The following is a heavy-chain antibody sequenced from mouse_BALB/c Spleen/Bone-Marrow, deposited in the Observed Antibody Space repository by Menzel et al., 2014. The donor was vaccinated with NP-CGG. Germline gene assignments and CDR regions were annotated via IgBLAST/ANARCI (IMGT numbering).Heavy chain of an antibody. D-gene: IGHD2-1*01. Sequence: QVQLQQSGAELAKPGAPVSMSCKTSDYTFTSYWMHWVKQRPGQGLEWFGYIDPSTGYTEFNQKFKDRATLTADKSSSTAYMQLSSLTSEDSAGYYCARSYGNYVDYWGQGTTLTVSS. V-gene: IGHV1-7*01. J-gene: IGHJ2*01. CDR1: DYTFTSYW. CDR2: IDPSTGYT. CDR3: ARSYGNYVDY.